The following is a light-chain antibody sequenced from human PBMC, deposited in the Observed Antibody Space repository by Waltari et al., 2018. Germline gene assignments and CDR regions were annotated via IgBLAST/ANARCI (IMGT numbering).Light chain of an antibody. CDR2: QAS. J-gene: IGKJ1*01. CDR3: QQYNIYSGT. Sequence: DIQMTQSPSTLSASVGDRVTITCRPSQSVNTWLAWYQQKPGKAPKLLIYQASVLQSGVPPRFSGSGIGTDFTLTINSLQPDDFATYYCQQYNIYSGTFGQGTTV. V-gene: IGKV1-5*03. CDR1: QSVNTW.